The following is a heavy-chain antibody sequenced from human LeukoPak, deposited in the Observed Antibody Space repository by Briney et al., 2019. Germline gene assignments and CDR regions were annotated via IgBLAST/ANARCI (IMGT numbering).Heavy chain of an antibody. V-gene: IGHV3-23*01. CDR1: GFPFSSYA. D-gene: IGHD5-24*01. CDR3: ANDLQAAPRMDV. Sequence: GSLELSFAASGFPFSSYAMSWVRPAPGKGLEWVSAISGSGGSTYYADSVKGRFTISRDNSKNTLYLQMNSLRAEDTAVYYCANDLQAAPRMDVWGQGTTVTVSS. J-gene: IGHJ6*02. CDR2: ISGSGGST.